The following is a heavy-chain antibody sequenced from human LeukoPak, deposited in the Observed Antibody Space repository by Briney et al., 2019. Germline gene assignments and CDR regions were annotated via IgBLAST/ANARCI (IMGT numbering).Heavy chain of an antibody. CDR2: MDPSGSQK. Sequence: GGSLRLSCAASGFTFSSYWMSWVRQAPGKGLEWVANMDPSGSQKRYVDSVKGRFTISKDNPGTSLYLEMYSLGAEDTAIYYCAIWTSGNYWGQGTLVTVSS. V-gene: IGHV3-7*01. J-gene: IGHJ4*02. D-gene: IGHD1-1*01. CDR3: AIWTSGNY. CDR1: GFTFSSYW.